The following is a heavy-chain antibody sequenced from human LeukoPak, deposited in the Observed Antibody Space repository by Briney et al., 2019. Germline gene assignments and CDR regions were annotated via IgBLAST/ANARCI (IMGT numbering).Heavy chain of an antibody. D-gene: IGHD4-23*01. CDR2: IRYDGSNK. J-gene: IGHJ4*02. V-gene: IGHV3-30*02. CDR3: ATSSYGGNFGLFDY. CDR1: GFTFSSYG. Sequence: GGSLRLSCAASGFTFSSYGMHWVRQAPGKGLEWVAFIRYDGSNKYYADSVKGRFTISRDNAKNTLYLQMNSLRAEDTSVYYCATSSYGGNFGLFDYWGQGILVTVSS.